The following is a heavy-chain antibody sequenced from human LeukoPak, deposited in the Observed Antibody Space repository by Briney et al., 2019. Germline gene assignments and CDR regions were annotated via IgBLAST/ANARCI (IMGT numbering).Heavy chain of an antibody. CDR3: ARDSADYGDHPFVY. CDR1: GFTFSTYS. Sequence: GGSLRLSCAASGFTFSTYSMNWVRQAPGKGLEWVSSISSSSSYIYYADSVKGRFTISRDNAKNSLYLQMNSLRAEDTAVYYCARDSADYGDHPFVYWGQGTLVTVSS. V-gene: IGHV3-21*01. J-gene: IGHJ4*02. CDR2: ISSSSSYI. D-gene: IGHD4-17*01.